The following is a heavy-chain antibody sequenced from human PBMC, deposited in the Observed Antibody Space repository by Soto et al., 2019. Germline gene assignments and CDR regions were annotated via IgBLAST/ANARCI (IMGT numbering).Heavy chain of an antibody. V-gene: IGHV4-59*08. CDR3: ARLTGRAAAVSWFDP. J-gene: IGHJ5*02. Sequence: SETLSLTCTVSGGSISSYYWSWIRQPPGKGLEWIGYIYYSGSTNYNPSLKSRVTISVDTSKNQFSLKLSSVTAADTAVYYCARLTGRAAAVSWFDPWGQGTLVTVSS. CDR2: IYYSGST. D-gene: IGHD6-13*01. CDR1: GGSISSYY.